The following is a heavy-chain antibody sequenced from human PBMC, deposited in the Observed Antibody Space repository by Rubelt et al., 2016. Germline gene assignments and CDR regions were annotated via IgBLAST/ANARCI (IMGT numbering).Heavy chain of an antibody. Sequence: RLSCAASGFTFSSSAMNWVRQAPGKGLEWVSGISGSGGSTYYADYVKGRFTISRDNSKNTLYVQMNSLRPEDTAVYYCARGRGITVTGKEDYFDDWGQGTLVTVSS. J-gene: IGHJ4*02. CDR3: ARGRGITVTGKEDYFDD. CDR1: GFTFSSSA. CDR2: ISGSGGST. D-gene: IGHD6-19*01. V-gene: IGHV3-23*01.